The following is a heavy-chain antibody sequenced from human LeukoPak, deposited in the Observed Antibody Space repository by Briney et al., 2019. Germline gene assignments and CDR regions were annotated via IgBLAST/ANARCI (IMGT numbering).Heavy chain of an antibody. Sequence: QPGRSLRLSCAASGFTFSSYGMHWVRQAPGKGLEWVAVISYDGSNKYYADSVKGRFTISRDNSKNTLYLQMNSLRAEDTAVYYCAKDIMVRRVITSFGIYYYDGMDVWGEGTTVTVSS. D-gene: IGHD3-10*01. CDR3: AKDIMVRRVITSFGIYYYDGMDV. CDR1: GFTFSSYG. J-gene: IGHJ6*04. V-gene: IGHV3-30*18. CDR2: ISYDGSNK.